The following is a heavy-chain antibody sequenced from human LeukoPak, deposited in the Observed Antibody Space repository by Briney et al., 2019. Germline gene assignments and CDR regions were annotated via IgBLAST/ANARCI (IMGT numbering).Heavy chain of an antibody. J-gene: IGHJ5*02. CDR2: ISYDGSNK. V-gene: IGHV3-30*03. CDR3: ARGVASSSWYDYNWFDP. Sequence: PGGSLRLSCAASGFTFSSYGMHWVRQAPGKGLEWVAVISYDGSNKYYADSVKGRFTISRDNSKNTLYLQMNSLRAEDTAVYYCARGVASSSWYDYNWFDPWGQGTLVTVSS. CDR1: GFTFSSYG. D-gene: IGHD6-13*01.